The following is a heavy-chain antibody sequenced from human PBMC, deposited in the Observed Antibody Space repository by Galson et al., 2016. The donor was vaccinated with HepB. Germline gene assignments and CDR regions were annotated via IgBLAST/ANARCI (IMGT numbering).Heavy chain of an antibody. V-gene: IGHV1-8*01. CDR3: ASGLTAMGAPDFDY. J-gene: IGHJ4*02. CDR2: MSPRSGKT. D-gene: IGHD5-18*01. Sequence: SVKVSCKASGYTFSYYDINWVRQAPGQGLEWMGWMSPRSGKTGYAQKFQGRVTMTRDTSTSTAYMELSSLRSEDTAVFYCASGLTAMGAPDFDYWGQGTLVAVST. CDR1: GYTFSYYD.